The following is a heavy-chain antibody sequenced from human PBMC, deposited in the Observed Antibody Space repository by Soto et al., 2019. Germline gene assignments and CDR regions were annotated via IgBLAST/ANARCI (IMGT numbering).Heavy chain of an antibody. CDR2: IYPGDSDT. V-gene: IGHV5-51*01. CDR1: GYRFTLYC. Sequence: PGYALNISGNVSGYRFTLYCIGWVRPLPGKGLEWMGIIYPGDSDTRYSPSFQGQVTISADKSISTAYLQWSSLKASDTAMYYCARAARPGYYYYGMDGWGQGTTVTVSS. J-gene: IGHJ6*02. CDR3: ARAARPGYYYYGMDG. D-gene: IGHD6-6*01.